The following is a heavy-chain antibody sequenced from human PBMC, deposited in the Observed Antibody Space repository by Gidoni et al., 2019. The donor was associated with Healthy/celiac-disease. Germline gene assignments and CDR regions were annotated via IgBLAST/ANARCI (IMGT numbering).Heavy chain of an antibody. CDR3: AQPNGFNDY. V-gene: IGHV3-64D*06. J-gene: IGHJ4*02. Sequence: EVKLVASGGGLVQPGGSLGRSCSAFGFTFSSYVMHWVRQAPGKGLEYVSAISSNGGSTYDANSVKGRFTISRDNSKNTLYLQMSSLRAEDTAVYYCAQPNGFNDYWGQGTLVTVSS. CDR1: GFTFSSYV. D-gene: IGHD1-1*01. CDR2: ISSNGGST.